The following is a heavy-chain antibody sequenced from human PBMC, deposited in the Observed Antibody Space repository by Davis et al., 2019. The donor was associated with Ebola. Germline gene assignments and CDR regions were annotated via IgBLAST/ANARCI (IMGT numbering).Heavy chain of an antibody. D-gene: IGHD3-3*01. J-gene: IGHJ6*04. CDR3: AKSGLSFGVVKYHYGMDV. Sequence: GESLKISCAASGFNFYSYAMTWVRQAPGKGLEWVSAISGSGGNTYYADSVKGQFTISRDNSKKTLYLQMNSLRAEDTAVYYCAKSGLSFGVVKYHYGMDVWGKGTTVTVSS. V-gene: IGHV3-23*01. CDR2: ISGSGGNT. CDR1: GFNFYSYA.